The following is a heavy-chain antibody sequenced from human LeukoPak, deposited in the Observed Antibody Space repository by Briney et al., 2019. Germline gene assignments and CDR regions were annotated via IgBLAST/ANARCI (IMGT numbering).Heavy chain of an antibody. CDR1: GYTFTDHF. CDR3: ATDKAVTAPGGWFDP. D-gene: IGHD6-19*01. Sequence: ASVKVSCKASGYTFTDHFVHWVRQAPGQGLEWMGWINPNSGGTNTAQKFQDRVTMSRDTSFSTVYLELSRPRSDDTAIYYCATDKAVTAPGGWFDPWGQGTLVTVSS. V-gene: IGHV1-2*02. J-gene: IGHJ5*02. CDR2: INPNSGGT.